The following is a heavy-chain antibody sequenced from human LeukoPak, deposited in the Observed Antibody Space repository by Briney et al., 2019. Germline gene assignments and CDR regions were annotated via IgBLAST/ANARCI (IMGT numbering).Heavy chain of an antibody. Sequence: SETLSLTCTVSGGSISSSSYYWGWIRQPQGQELEWIGSIYYSGSTYYNPSLKSRVTISVDTSKNQFSLKLSSVTAADTAVYYCARLRISTTVVFDYWGQGTLVTVSS. V-gene: IGHV4-39*07. CDR3: ARLRISTTVVFDY. CDR1: GGSISSSSYY. D-gene: IGHD4-23*01. CDR2: IYYSGST. J-gene: IGHJ4*02.